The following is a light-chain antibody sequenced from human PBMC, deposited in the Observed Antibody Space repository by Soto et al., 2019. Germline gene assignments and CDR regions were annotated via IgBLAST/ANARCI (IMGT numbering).Light chain of an antibody. V-gene: IGLV1-47*01. Sequence: QAVVTQPPSASGTPGQRVTISCSGSSSNIGSNYVYWYQQLPGTAPKLLIYRNNQRPSGVPDRFSGSKSGTSASLAISGLRSEDEAAYYCAAWDDSLSGWVFGGGTKLTVL. J-gene: IGLJ3*02. CDR2: RNN. CDR3: AAWDDSLSGWV. CDR1: SSNIGSNY.